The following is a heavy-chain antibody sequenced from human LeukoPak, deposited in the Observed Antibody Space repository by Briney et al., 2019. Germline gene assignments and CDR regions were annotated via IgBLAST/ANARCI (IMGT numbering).Heavy chain of an antibody. V-gene: IGHV4-38-2*02. J-gene: IGHJ4*02. D-gene: IGHD4-23*01. CDR3: ARVPTVVISKGLDY. CDR2: IYHSGST. Sequence: SETLSLTCTVSGYSISSGYYWGWIRPPPGKGLEWIGSIYHSGSTYYNPSLKSRVTISVDTSKNQFSLKLSSVTAADTAVYYCARVPTVVISKGLDYWGQGTLVTASS. CDR1: GYSISSGYY.